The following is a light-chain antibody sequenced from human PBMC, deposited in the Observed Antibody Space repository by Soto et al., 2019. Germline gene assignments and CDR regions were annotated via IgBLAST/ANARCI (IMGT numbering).Light chain of an antibody. CDR2: AAS. V-gene: IGKV3-20*01. CDR3: QQYGSALIT. Sequence: EIVLTQSPGTLSLSPGERATLYCRASQSVISNYLAWYQQKPGQAPRLLNYAASTRATGIPDRFSGSGSGTDFTLTISRLEPEDFAVYYCQQYGSALITFGQGTRLE. CDR1: QSVISNY. J-gene: IGKJ5*01.